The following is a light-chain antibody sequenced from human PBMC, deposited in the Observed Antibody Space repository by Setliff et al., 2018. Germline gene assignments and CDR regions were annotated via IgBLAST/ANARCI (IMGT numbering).Light chain of an antibody. CDR1: SSDVGGYNY. Sequence: PITISCTGTSSDVGGYNYVSWYQQHPGKAPKVIIYDVVVRPSGASNRFSGSKSGNTASLTISGLQAEDEADYYCSSYTTISTLVFGGGTKVTVL. CDR3: SSYTTISTLV. V-gene: IGLV2-14*03. CDR2: DVV. J-gene: IGLJ2*01.